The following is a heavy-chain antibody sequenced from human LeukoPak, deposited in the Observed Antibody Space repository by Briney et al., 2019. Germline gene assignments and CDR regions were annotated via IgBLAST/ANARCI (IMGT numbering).Heavy chain of an antibody. Sequence: GGSLRLSCAASGYRFNNYAIHWFRQAPGKGLEYVSGINNNGDSTYYANSVKGRFTISRDSSKNTLYLQMGSLTSEDTAVYYCARDYQTGFSGPGGDFWGQGTLVTVSS. V-gene: IGHV3-64*01. CDR1: GYRFNNYA. J-gene: IGHJ4*02. CDR3: ARDYQTGFSGPGGDF. D-gene: IGHD6-19*01. CDR2: INNNGDST.